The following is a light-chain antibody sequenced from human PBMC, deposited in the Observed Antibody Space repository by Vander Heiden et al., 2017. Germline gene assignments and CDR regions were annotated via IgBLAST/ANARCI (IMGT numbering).Light chain of an antibody. V-gene: IGLV1-47*01. CDR1: SSNIGSNY. CDR3: AAWDDSLSGVV. CDR2: RNN. J-gene: IGLJ2*01. Sequence: QSVLTQPPSAYGTPGQRVTISCSGSSSNIGSNYVYWYQQLPGTAPKLLIYRNNQRRSGVPDRFSGSKSGTSASLAISGLRSEDEADYYCAAWDDSLSGVVFGGGTKLTVL.